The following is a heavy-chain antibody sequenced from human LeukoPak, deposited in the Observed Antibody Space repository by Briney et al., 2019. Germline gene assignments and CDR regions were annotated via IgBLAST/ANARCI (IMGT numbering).Heavy chain of an antibody. CDR1: GFTFSSYG. CDR2: IWYDGSNK. CDR3: TRDFWGTNGAPGY. V-gene: IGHV3-33*01. D-gene: IGHD2-8*01. J-gene: IGHJ4*02. Sequence: GRSLRLSCAASGFTFSSYGMHWVRQAPGKGLEWVAVIWYDGSNKYYADSVKGRFTISRDNSKNTLYLQMNSLKTEDTAVYYCTRDFWGTNGAPGYWGQGTLVTVSS.